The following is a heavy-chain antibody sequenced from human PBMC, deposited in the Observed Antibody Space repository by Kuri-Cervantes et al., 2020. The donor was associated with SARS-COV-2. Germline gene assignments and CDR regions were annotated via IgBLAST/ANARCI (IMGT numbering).Heavy chain of an antibody. CDR2: IFSNDEK. V-gene: IGHV2-26*01. D-gene: IGHD1-26*01. J-gene: IGHJ4*02. CDR3: ARIIRYSGSYATFDY. Sequence: SGPTLVKPTQTLTLTCTLSGISVSTNEVGVGWIRQSPGKALEWLAHIFSNDEKSYSTSLKSRLTISKDTSKSQVVLTMTNMDPVDTATYYCARIIRYSGSYATFDYWGQGTLVTVSS. CDR1: GISVSTNEVG.